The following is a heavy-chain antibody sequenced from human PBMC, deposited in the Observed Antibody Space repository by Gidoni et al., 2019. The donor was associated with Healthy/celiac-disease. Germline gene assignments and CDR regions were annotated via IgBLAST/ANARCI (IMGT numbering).Heavy chain of an antibody. V-gene: IGHV1-69*09. D-gene: IGHD6-13*01. CDR2: IIPILGIA. CDR1: GGTFSSYA. CDR3: ARRSGSSWSFDY. J-gene: IGHJ4*02. Sequence: QLVQSGAEVKKPGSSVKVSCKASGGTFSSYAISWVRQAPGQGLELMGRIIPILGIANYAQKFQGRVTITADKSTSTAYMELSSLRSEDTAVYYCARRSGSSWSFDYWGQGTLVTVSS.